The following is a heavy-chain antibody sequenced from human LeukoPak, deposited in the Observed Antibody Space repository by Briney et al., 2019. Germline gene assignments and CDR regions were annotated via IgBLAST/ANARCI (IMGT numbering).Heavy chain of an antibody. CDR1: GGSISSGGYY. V-gene: IGHV4-31*03. D-gene: IGHD6-19*01. Sequence: SETLSLTCTVSGGSISSGGYYWSWIRQHPGKGLEWIGYIYYSGSTYYNPSLKSRVTISVDTSKNQFSLKLGSVTAADTAVYYCARVPVAGMRPFDYWGQGTLVTVSS. CDR3: ARVPVAGMRPFDY. CDR2: IYYSGST. J-gene: IGHJ4*02.